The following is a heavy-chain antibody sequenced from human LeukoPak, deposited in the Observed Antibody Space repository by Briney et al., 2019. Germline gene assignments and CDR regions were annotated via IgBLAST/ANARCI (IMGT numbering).Heavy chain of an antibody. CDR2: ISGSGGST. CDR3: AKRVYYDSSGYNRGSRYFQH. Sequence: PGGSLRLSCAASGFTFSSYWMSWVRQAPGKGLEWVSAISGSGGSTYYADSVKGRFTISRDNSKNTLYLQMNSLRAEDTAVYYCAKRVYYDSSGYNRGSRYFQHWGQGTLVTVSS. D-gene: IGHD3-22*01. J-gene: IGHJ1*01. CDR1: GFTFSSYW. V-gene: IGHV3-23*01.